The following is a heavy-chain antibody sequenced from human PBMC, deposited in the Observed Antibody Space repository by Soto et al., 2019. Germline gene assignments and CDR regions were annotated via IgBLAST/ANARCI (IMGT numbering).Heavy chain of an antibody. CDR1: GGTFTSYD. CDR3: ARDRPDSKSYEAFDI. CDR2: ISPNTGTI. V-gene: IGHV1-8*02. Sequence: ASVKVSCKASGGTFTSYDINWVRQATGQGPEWMGGISPNTGTIVYAQKFQGRVTMTANDSTSTAYMALSSLRTEDTAVYYCARDRPDSKSYEAFDIWGQGTTVTVSS. J-gene: IGHJ3*02. D-gene: IGHD6-13*01.